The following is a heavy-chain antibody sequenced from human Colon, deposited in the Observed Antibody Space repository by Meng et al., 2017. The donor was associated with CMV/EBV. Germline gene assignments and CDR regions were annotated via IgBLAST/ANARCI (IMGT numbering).Heavy chain of an antibody. J-gene: IGHJ5*02. CDR2: MYYSGST. D-gene: IGHD2-15*01. V-gene: IGHV4-39*07. CDR3: ARDLGFQPTYFDP. CDR1: GGFISSSSYY. Sequence: SETLSLTCTVSGGFISSSSYYWGWIRQPPGKGLEWLGSMYYSGSTYYNPSLKSRVTISADTSKNQFSLKLSSVTAADTAVYYCARDLGFQPTYFDPGAREPWSPSPQ.